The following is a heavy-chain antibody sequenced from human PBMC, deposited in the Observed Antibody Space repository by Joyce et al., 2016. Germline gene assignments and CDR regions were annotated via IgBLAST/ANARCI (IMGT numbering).Heavy chain of an antibody. V-gene: IGHV4-39*07. J-gene: IGHJ4*02. D-gene: IGHD6-13*01. CDR2: LYYTGRT. CDR1: GGSIRSGGYY. Sequence: QLQLQESGPGLVKPSETLSLTCTVSGGSIRSGGYYWGWISQPPGKGLEWIGTLYYTGRTYYSPSLKSRVTMSVDTSKNQFSLKMKSVTAADTAVYYCARDLSSSWSHFCNFDDWGQGTLVTVSS. CDR3: ARDLSSSWSHFCNFDD.